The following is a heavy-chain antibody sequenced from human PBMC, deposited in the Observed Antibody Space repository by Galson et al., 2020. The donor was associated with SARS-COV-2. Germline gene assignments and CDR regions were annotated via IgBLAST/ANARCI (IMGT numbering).Heavy chain of an antibody. V-gene: IGHV1-18*01. CDR3: ARHTWNDVTYYYVMDV. Sequence: GASVKVSCKTSGYTFTNYGISWVRQAPGQGLEWMGWIRPYDDNTNYAQSLQGRMTMTTDTSTNTAYMDLRSLRSDDTAVYYCARHTWNDVTYYYVMDVWGHGTMVTVSS. CDR1: GYTFTNYG. D-gene: IGHD1-1*01. J-gene: IGHJ6*01. CDR2: IRPYDDNT.